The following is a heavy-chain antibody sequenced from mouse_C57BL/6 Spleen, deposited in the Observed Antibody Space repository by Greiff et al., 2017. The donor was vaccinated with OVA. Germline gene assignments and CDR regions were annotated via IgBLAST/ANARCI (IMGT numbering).Heavy chain of an antibody. CDR2: IYPGDGDT. Sequence: QVHVKQSGAELVKPGASVKISCKASGYAFSSYWMNWVKQRPGKGLEWIGQIYPGDGDTNYNGKFKGKATLTADRSSSTAYMQLSSLTSEDSAVYSCEREGDCYGSSKGYFDVWGTGTTVTVSS. J-gene: IGHJ1*03. CDR1: GYAFSSYW. D-gene: IGHD1-1*01. CDR3: EREGDCYGSSKGYFDV. V-gene: IGHV1-80*01.